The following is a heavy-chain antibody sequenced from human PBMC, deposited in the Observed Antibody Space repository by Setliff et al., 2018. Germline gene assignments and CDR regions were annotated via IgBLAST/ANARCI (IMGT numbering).Heavy chain of an antibody. CDR1: GFSFSSYW. CDR3: AKVIGGYPPKPSDY. Sequence: HPGGSLRLSCAASGFSFSSYWMHWVRQGPGKGLVWVSRINSDESRTNYAGSVKGRFTISRDNSKNTLYLEMSSLRPEDTAVYYCAKVIGGYPPKPSDYWGQGTLVTVSS. CDR2: INSDESRT. V-gene: IGHV3-74*01. D-gene: IGHD3-16*02. J-gene: IGHJ4*02.